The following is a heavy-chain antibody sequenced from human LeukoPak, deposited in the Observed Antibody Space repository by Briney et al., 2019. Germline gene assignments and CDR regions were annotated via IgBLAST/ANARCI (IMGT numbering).Heavy chain of an antibody. CDR1: GFTFTSYS. V-gene: IGHV3-21*01. CDR3: ARDFRAMVNYFDY. J-gene: IGHJ4*02. Sequence: GRSLRLSCAPSGFTFTSYSMNLVRQAPGKGLEWVSSISSSSSYIYYADSVKGRFTISRDNAKNSLYLQMNSLRAEDTAVYYCARDFRAMVNYFDYWGQGTLVTVSS. CDR2: ISSSSSYI. D-gene: IGHD5-18*01.